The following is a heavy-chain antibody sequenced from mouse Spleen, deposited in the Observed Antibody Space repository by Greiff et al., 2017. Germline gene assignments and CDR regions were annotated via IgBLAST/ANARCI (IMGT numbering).Heavy chain of an antibody. CDR2: IYYSGTI. CDR1: GISITTGNYR. J-gene: IGHJ1*01. D-gene: IGHD4-1*01. Sequence: EVKLEESGPGLVKPSQTVFLTCTVTGISITTGNYRWSWIRQFPGNKLEWIGYIYYSGTITYNPSLTSRTTITRDTPKNQFFLEMNSLTAEDTATYYCARDGGNWDWYFDVWGAGTTVTVSS. V-gene: IGHV3-5*01. CDR3: ARDGGNWDWYFDV.